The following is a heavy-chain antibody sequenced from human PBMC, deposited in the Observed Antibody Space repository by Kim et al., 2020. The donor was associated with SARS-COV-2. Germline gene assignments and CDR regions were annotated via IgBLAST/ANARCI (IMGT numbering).Heavy chain of an antibody. CDR3: ARVEGIAARLVFDY. D-gene: IGHD6-6*01. CDR2: IHYSGST. J-gene: IGHJ4*02. Sequence: TLSLTCTVSGGSISSGGYYWSWIRQHPGKGLEWIGYIHYSGSTYFNPSLKSRVTISVDTSKNQFSLKLSSVTAADTAVYYCARVEGIAARLVFDYWGQGTLVTVSS. CDR1: GGSISSGGYY. V-gene: IGHV4-31*03.